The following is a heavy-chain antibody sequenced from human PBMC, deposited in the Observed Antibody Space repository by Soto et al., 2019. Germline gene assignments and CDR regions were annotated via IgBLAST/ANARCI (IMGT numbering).Heavy chain of an antibody. CDR1: GFTFSDHH. Sequence: EVQLVESGGGLVQPGVTLRLSCAASGASGFTFSDHHMDWVRQAPVSGLECVGRARNKVNSYTTAYAASVKGRFTISRDDSTNSLYLQMNSLKAEDTAVYFCARLMGTSFDLWGKGTLVTVSS. CDR3: ARLMGTSFDL. J-gene: IGHJ4*02. CDR2: ARNKVNSYTT. D-gene: IGHD2-8*01. V-gene: IGHV3-72*01.